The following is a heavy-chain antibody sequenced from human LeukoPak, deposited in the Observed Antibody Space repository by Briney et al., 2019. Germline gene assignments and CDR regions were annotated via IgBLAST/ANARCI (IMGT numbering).Heavy chain of an antibody. CDR3: ARGDWGGDCYSVYY. Sequence: ASVKVSCKASGYTFTSYDINWVRQATGQGLEWMGWMNPNSGNTGYAQKFQGRVTITRNTSISTAYMELSSLRSEDTAVYYCARGDWGGDCYSVYYWGQGTLVTVSS. J-gene: IGHJ4*02. CDR2: MNPNSGNT. CDR1: GYTFTSYD. V-gene: IGHV1-8*03. D-gene: IGHD2-21*02.